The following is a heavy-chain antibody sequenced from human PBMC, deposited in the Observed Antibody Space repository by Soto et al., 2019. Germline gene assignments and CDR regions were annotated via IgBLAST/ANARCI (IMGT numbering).Heavy chain of an antibody. V-gene: IGHV1-2*04. CDR2: INPNSGGT. D-gene: IGHD1-26*01. CDR1: SYTFTGDY. Sequence: SVKVSFKASSYTFTGDYMDWVRQAPGQGLEWMGWINPNSGGTNYAQKFQGWVTMTRDTSISTAYMELSRLRSDDTAVYYCARELGGSPNWFDPWGQGTLVTVSS. CDR3: ARELGGSPNWFDP. J-gene: IGHJ5*02.